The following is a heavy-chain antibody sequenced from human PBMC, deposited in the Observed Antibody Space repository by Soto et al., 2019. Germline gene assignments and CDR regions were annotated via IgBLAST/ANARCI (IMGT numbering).Heavy chain of an antibody. V-gene: IGHV3-23*01. CDR3: AKVRDSSSWYGDFDY. J-gene: IGHJ4*02. CDR2: ISGSGGST. D-gene: IGHD6-13*01. Sequence: GGSLRLSCAGSGFTFSSYAMSWVRQAPGKGLEWVSAISGSGGSTYYADSVKGRFTISRDNSKNTLYLQMNSLRAEDTDVYYCAKVRDSSSWYGDFDYWGKGTLVTVSS. CDR1: GFTFSSYA.